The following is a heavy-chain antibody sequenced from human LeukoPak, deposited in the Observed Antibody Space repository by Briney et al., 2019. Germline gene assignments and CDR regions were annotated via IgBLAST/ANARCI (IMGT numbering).Heavy chain of an antibody. CDR3: ARDLSMDTAMVYYYGMDV. J-gene: IGHJ6*02. CDR2: ISSSSSYI. CDR1: GFTFSSYS. V-gene: IGHV3-21*01. Sequence: RGSLRLSCAASGFTFSSYSMNWVRQAPGKGLEWVSSISSSSSYIYYADSVKGRFTISRDNAKNSLYLQMNGLRAEDTAVYYCARDLSMDTAMVYYYGMDVWGQGTAVTVSS. D-gene: IGHD5-18*01.